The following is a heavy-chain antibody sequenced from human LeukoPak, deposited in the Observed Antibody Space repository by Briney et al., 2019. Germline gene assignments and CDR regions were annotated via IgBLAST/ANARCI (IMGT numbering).Heavy chain of an antibody. J-gene: IGHJ4*02. Sequence: ASVTVSCKTSGYTVSDYYMHWVRQAPGQGLEWMGWLRGDTGDTGSPQKFKGRVTMTRDTATNTAYMQLSRLTYDDTAMYFCARVRGNSRDYWGQGTLVTVSS. CDR1: GYTVSDYY. V-gene: IGHV1-2*02. CDR3: ARVRGNSRDY. CDR2: LRGDTGDT. D-gene: IGHD3-10*01.